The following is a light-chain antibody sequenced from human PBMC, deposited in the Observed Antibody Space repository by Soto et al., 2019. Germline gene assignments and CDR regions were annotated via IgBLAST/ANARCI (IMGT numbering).Light chain of an antibody. CDR1: QSFLHSNGYNY. CDR3: MQALQTPWT. Sequence: DIVMTQSPLSLPVTPGEPASISCRSSQSFLHSNGYNYLDWYLQKPGQSPQLLIYLGSNRASGVPDRFSGSGSGTDFPLKISRVEAEDVGVYYCMQALQTPWTFGQGTKVDIK. CDR2: LGS. V-gene: IGKV2-28*01. J-gene: IGKJ1*01.